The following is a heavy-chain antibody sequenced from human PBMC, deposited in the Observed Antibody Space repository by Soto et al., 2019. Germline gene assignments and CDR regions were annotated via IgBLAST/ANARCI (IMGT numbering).Heavy chain of an antibody. CDR3: ARQIYDSSGYYYAY. CDR1: GGSNSSSSYY. D-gene: IGHD3-22*01. Sequence: QMQLQESGPGLVKPSETLSLTCTVSGGSNSSSSYYWGWIRQPPVQGLEWLGTIYSLGNTYYNPSLKSRVTISVDKSKSQLFLKLSSVTAPDTAVYYCARQIYDSSGYYYAYWGQGTLVTVSS. J-gene: IGHJ4*02. V-gene: IGHV4-39*01. CDR2: IYSLGNT.